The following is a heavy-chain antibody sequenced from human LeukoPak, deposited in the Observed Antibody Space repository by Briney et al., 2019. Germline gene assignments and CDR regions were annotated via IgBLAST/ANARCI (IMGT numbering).Heavy chain of an antibody. J-gene: IGHJ5*02. V-gene: IGHV1-18*01. D-gene: IGHD3-3*01. CDR2: ISAYNGNT. CDR3: ARDPATRSFYDFWSGYTLNWFDP. Sequence: ASVKVSYKASGYTFTSYGISWVRQAPGQGLEWMGWISAYNGNTNYAQKLQGRVTMTTDTSTSTAYMELRSLRSDDTAVYYCARDPATRSFYDFWSGYTLNWFDPWGQGTLITVSS. CDR1: GYTFTSYG.